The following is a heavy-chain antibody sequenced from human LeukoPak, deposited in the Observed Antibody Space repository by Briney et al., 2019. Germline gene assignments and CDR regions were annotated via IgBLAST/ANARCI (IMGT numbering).Heavy chain of an antibody. CDR3: ARDRSGWYGSDY. Sequence: SETLSLTCTVSGGSISSHYWSWIRQPPGKGLEWIGYIYYSGSTNYNPSLKSRVTISVDTSKNQFSLKVNSVTAADTAVYYCARDRSGWYGSDYWGQGTLVTVSS. CDR2: IYYSGST. V-gene: IGHV4-59*11. D-gene: IGHD6-19*01. CDR1: GGSISSHY. J-gene: IGHJ4*02.